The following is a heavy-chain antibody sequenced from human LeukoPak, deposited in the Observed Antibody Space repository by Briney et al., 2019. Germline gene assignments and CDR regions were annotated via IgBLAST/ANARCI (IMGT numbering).Heavy chain of an antibody. CDR3: ARGKWELLRSSNMTGHDAFDI. CDR1: GGTFSSYA. Sequence: ASVKVSCKASGGTFSSYAISWVRQAPGQGLEWMGGIIPIFGTANYAQKFQGRVTITADESTSTAYMELSSLRSEDTAVYYCARGKWELLRSSNMTGHDAFDIWGQGTMVTVSS. V-gene: IGHV1-69*13. D-gene: IGHD1-26*01. CDR2: IIPIFGTA. J-gene: IGHJ3*02.